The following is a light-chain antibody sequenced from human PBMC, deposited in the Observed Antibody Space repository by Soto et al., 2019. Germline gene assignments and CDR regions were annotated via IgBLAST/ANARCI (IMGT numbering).Light chain of an antibody. J-gene: IGKJ5*01. Sequence: IRWLAWYQEKPGKAPKVLIYDASNLQSGVPSRFRGSGSGTDDALSISCPLPEYFATYYCQQRYCGLPITIGQGTRREIK. CDR1: IRW. V-gene: IGKV1-39*01. CDR2: DAS. CDR3: QQRYCGLPIT.